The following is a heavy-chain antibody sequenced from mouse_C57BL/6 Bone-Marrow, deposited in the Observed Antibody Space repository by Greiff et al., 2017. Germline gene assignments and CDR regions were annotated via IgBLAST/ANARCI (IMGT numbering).Heavy chain of an antibody. J-gene: IGHJ4*01. CDR3: ARIYDGYYGDYAMDY. D-gene: IGHD2-3*01. Sequence: QVTLKESGPGILQPSQTLSLTCSFSGFSLSTFGMGVGWIRQPSGKGLEWLAHIWWDDDRYYNPALKSRLSISKDTSKNQVFLKIANVDTADTATYYCARIYDGYYGDYAMDYWGQGTSVTVAS. CDR2: IWWDDDR. CDR1: GFSLSTFGMG. V-gene: IGHV8-8*01.